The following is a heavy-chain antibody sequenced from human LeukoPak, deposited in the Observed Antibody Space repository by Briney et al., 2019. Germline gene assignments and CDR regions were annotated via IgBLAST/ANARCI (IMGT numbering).Heavy chain of an antibody. CDR2: INHSGST. CDR1: GGSFSGYY. Sequence: SETLSLTCAVYGGSFSGYYWSWIRQPPGKGLEWIGEINHSGSTNYNPSLKSRVTISVDTSKNQFSLKLSSVTAADTAVYYRARGPGLRFDPWGQGTLVTVSS. J-gene: IGHJ5*02. V-gene: IGHV4-34*01. CDR3: ARGPGLRFDP. D-gene: IGHD4-11*01.